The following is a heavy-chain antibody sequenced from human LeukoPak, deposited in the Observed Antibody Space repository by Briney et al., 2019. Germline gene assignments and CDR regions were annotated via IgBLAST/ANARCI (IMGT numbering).Heavy chain of an antibody. Sequence: GRSLRLSCAASGFTFSSYGMHWVRQAPGKGLEWVAVISYDGSNKYYADSVKGRFTISRDNSKNTLYLQMNSLRAEDTAVYYCAKDKRRATSYYMDVWGKGTTVTVSS. CDR2: ISYDGSNK. V-gene: IGHV3-30*18. J-gene: IGHJ6*03. D-gene: IGHD1-26*01. CDR3: AKDKRRATSYYMDV. CDR1: GFTFSSYG.